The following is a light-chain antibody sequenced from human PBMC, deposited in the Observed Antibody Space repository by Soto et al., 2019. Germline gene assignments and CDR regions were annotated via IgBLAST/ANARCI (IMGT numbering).Light chain of an antibody. Sequence: ENVLTQSPGTLSLSPGERAILSCRASQSVGKNYLGWFQQKPGQAPRLLIYDASNRATGIPDRFSGSGSGTDFTLTISRLKPEDFAMYYCQQYAGSPLTFGGGTKVEIK. CDR1: QSVGKNY. J-gene: IGKJ4*01. CDR3: QQYAGSPLT. CDR2: DAS. V-gene: IGKV3-20*01.